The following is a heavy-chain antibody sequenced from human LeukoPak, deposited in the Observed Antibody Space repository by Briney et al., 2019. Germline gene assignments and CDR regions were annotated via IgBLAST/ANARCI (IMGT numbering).Heavy chain of an antibody. V-gene: IGHV4-39*07. Sequence: PSETLSLTCTVSGGSISSSSYYWGWIRQPPGKGLEWIGSIYYSGSTYYNPSLKSRVTISVDTSKNQLSLELNSVTAADTAVYYCARGRSGILWFGSYYMDVWGKGTTVTISS. CDR1: GGSISSSSYY. J-gene: IGHJ6*03. CDR3: ARGRSGILWFGSYYMDV. CDR2: IYYSGST. D-gene: IGHD3-10*01.